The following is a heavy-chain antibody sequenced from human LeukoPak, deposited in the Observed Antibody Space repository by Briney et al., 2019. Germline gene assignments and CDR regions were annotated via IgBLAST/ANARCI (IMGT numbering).Heavy chain of an antibody. V-gene: IGHV3-23*01. D-gene: IGHD2-2*01. Sequence: SRGSLRLSCAASGFTFSSYAMSWARQAPEKGLEWVSSITGSGVSTYYADSVKGHFTISRDNSMNTLSLQMNSLRAEDTALYYCAKHGTQLKPFDIWGQGTMVTVSS. J-gene: IGHJ3*02. CDR2: ITGSGVST. CDR1: GFTFSSYA. CDR3: AKHGTQLKPFDI.